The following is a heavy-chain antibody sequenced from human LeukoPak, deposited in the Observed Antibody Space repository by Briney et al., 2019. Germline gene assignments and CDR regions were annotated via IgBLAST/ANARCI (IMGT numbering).Heavy chain of an antibody. CDR3: YSYGPFDY. CDR2: VWFDGSET. J-gene: IGHJ4*02. D-gene: IGHD5-18*01. V-gene: IGHV3-33*01. Sequence: GGSLRLSCTVSGFIFSNSGMHWVRRAPGKGLEWVAVVWFDGSETYYGDSVKGRFTISRDNSKNTLYLQMDSLRVDDTAVYRRYSYGPFDYWGQGTLVTVSS. CDR1: GFIFSNSG.